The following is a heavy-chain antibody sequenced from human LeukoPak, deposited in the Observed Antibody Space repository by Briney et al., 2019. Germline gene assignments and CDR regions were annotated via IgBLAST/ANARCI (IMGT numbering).Heavy chain of an antibody. CDR2: IGSGSSPI. D-gene: IGHD3-22*01. CDR1: GFTFSSYA. V-gene: IGHV3-48*02. CDR3: ARASPSGYDY. J-gene: IGHJ4*02. Sequence: GGSLRLSCAASGFTFSSYAMSWVRQAPGKGLEWVSYIGSGSSPIYYADSVKGRFTMSRDSAKNSLYLQMNSLRDEDAAVYYCARASPSGYDYWGQGTLVTVSS.